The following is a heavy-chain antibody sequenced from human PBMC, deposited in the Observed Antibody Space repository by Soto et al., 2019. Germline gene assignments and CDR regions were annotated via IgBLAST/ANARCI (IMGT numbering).Heavy chain of an antibody. J-gene: IGHJ5*02. CDR1: GDSINNSHW. D-gene: IGHD6-13*01. CDR3: AREVNSSPARGPNWFDP. V-gene: IGHV4-4*02. CDR2: TYHSGTT. Sequence: SETLSLTCAVSGDSINNSHWWSWVRQTPGKGLEWIGETYHSGTTNYNPSLKTRVTISIDKSKNQFSLKMNSVTAADTAVYYCAREVNSSPARGPNWFDPWGQGTXVTVSS.